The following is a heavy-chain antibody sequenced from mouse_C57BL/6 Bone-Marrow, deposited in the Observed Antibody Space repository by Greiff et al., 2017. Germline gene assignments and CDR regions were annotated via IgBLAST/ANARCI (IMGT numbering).Heavy chain of an antibody. V-gene: IGHV1-72*01. Sequence: QVQLQQPGAELVKPGASVKLSCKASGYTFTSYWMHWVKQRPGRGLEWIGMINPNSGGTNYNEKFKSKATLTVDKASSTAYMQLSSLTSEDSAVYYCAHANCVYWYCAVWGTGTTVTVSS. CDR2: INPNSGGT. CDR3: AHANCVYWYCAV. CDR1: GYTFTSYW. J-gene: IGHJ1*03. D-gene: IGHD4-1*01.